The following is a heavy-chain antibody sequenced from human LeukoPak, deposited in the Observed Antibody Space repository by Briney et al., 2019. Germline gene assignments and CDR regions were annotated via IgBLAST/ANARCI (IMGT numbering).Heavy chain of an antibody. CDR3: ARECSSTSCYHDY. CDR1: GFTFSDYY. D-gene: IGHD2-2*01. J-gene: IGHJ4*02. CDR2: ISSSGSTI. Sequence: GGSLRLSCAASGFTFSDYYMSWIRQAPGKGLEWVSYISSSGSTIYYADSVKGRFTISRDNAKNSLYLQMNCLRAEDTAVYYCARECSSTSCYHDYWGQGTLVTVSS. V-gene: IGHV3-11*01.